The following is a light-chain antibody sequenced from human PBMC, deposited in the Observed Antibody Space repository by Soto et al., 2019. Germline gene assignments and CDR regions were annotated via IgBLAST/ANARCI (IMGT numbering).Light chain of an antibody. J-gene: IGKJ2*01. Sequence: EVVLTQSPGTLSLSPGERATLSCRASDNVSNNYLAWYQQKPGKAPRLLIFGSSDRAAGIPDTFSGSGSGTDFTRTISRLEPEDFAVYYCQQYGSSPPYTFGQATKLEIK. CDR3: QQYGSSPPYT. V-gene: IGKV3-20*01. CDR1: DNVSNNY. CDR2: GSS.